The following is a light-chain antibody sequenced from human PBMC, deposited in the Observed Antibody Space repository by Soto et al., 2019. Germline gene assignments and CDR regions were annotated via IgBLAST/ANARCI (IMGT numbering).Light chain of an antibody. J-gene: IGLJ3*02. V-gene: IGLV1-44*01. CDR2: SDT. CDR1: TSNIGTNS. Sequence: QSVLTQPPSVSGTPGQRVTISCSGSTSNIGTNSVNWYQQFPGTAPKLLIYSDTQWPSGVPGRFSGSKSGTSASLAISGLQSEDETDYYCAAWDDGLNAWVFGGGTKLTVL. CDR3: AAWDDGLNAWV.